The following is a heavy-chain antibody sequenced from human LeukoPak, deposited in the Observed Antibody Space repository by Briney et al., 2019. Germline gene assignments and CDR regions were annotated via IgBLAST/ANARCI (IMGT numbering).Heavy chain of an antibody. CDR3: AKSDYGGPRGAFDI. J-gene: IGHJ3*02. Sequence: PGGSLGLSCAASGFTFDDYAMHWVRQAPGKGLEWVSGISWNSGSTDYADSVKGRFTISRDNARNSLYLQMNSLRTEDTALYYCAKSDYGGPRGAFDIWGQGTMVTVSS. V-gene: IGHV3-9*01. CDR1: GFTFDDYA. D-gene: IGHD4-23*01. CDR2: ISWNSGST.